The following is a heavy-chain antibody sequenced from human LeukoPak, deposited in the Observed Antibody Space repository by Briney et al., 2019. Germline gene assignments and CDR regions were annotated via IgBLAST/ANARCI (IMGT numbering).Heavy chain of an antibody. CDR3: ARDRDILTGHDY. D-gene: IGHD3-9*01. CDR1: GYTFTSYY. V-gene: IGHV1-46*01. J-gene: IGHJ4*02. CDR2: INPSGGST. Sequence: WASVKVSCKASGYTFTSYYMRWVRQAPGQGLEWMGIINPSGGSTSYAQKFQGRVTMTTDTSTSTAYMELRSLRSDDTAVYYCARDRDILTGHDYWGQGTLVTVSS.